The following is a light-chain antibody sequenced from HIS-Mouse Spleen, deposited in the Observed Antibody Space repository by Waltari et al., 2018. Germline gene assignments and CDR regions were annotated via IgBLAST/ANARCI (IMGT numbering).Light chain of an antibody. V-gene: IGLV2-23*02. Sequence: QSALTQPASVSGSPGQSLTISCTGTSSDVGSYNLVSWYQQHPGKAPKRMIYEVSKRPSEVCNRFSGSKSGNTASLTISGLQAEDEADYYCCSYAGSSTNWVFGGGTKLTVL. CDR1: SSDVGSYNL. CDR3: CSYAGSSTNWV. J-gene: IGLJ3*02. CDR2: EVS.